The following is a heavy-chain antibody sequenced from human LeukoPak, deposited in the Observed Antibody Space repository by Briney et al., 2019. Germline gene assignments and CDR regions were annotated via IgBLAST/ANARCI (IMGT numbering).Heavy chain of an antibody. CDR1: GFTFSIYA. CDR3: ARDLQDSSGYFAFDI. V-gene: IGHV3-23*01. J-gene: IGHJ3*02. D-gene: IGHD3-22*01. Sequence: GGSLRLSCAASGFTFSIYAMSWVRQAPGKGLEWVSAISGSGGSTYYADSVKGRFTISRDNSKNTLYLQMNSLRAEDTAVYYCARDLQDSSGYFAFDIWGQGTMVTVSS. CDR2: ISGSGGST.